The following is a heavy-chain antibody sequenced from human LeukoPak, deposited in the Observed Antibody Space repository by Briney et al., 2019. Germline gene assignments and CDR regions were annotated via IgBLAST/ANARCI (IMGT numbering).Heavy chain of an antibody. D-gene: IGHD3-22*01. Sequence: GGSLRLSCAASGFTFSGYSMNWVRQAPGKGLEWVSSISSSSSYIYYADSVKGRFTISRDNAKNSLYLQMNSLRAEDTAVYYCARSPYYDSSGYYSDYWGQGTLVTVSS. CDR3: ARSPYYDSSGYYSDY. V-gene: IGHV3-21*01. CDR1: GFTFSGYS. J-gene: IGHJ4*02. CDR2: ISSSSSYI.